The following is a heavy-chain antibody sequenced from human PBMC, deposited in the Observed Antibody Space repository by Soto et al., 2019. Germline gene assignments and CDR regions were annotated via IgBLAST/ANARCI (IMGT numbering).Heavy chain of an antibody. Sequence: SETLSLTCAVYGGSFSTYYWSWIRQPPGKGLECIGYIYYNGNTNYNPSLKSRVTISVDTSKNQFTLNLNSVTAADTAVYYCARHATRSYDYWGQGTLVTVSS. CDR3: ARHATRSYDY. J-gene: IGHJ4*02. CDR1: GGSFSTYY. CDR2: IYYNGNT. V-gene: IGHV4-59*08.